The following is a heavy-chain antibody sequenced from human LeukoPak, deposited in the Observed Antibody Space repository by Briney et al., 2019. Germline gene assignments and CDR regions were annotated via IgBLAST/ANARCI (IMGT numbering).Heavy chain of an antibody. D-gene: IGHD3-22*01. CDR2: LWSDGSNT. CDR3: AGDPPQSGFAFDI. J-gene: IGHJ3*02. Sequence: GGSLRLSCAASGFTVSSNYMSWVRQAPGKGLEWVAFLWSDGSNTHYADSVKGRFTISRDNTKNTVHLQMDSLRAEDTAVYCCAGDPPQSGFAFDIWGQGTMVTVSS. CDR1: GFTVSSNY. V-gene: IGHV3-33*08.